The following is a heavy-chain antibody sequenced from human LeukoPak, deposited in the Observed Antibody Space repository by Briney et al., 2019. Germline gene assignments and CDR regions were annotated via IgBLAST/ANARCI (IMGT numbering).Heavy chain of an antibody. V-gene: IGHV3-48*03. J-gene: IGHJ4*02. CDR1: GFTFSNYE. D-gene: IGHD4-23*01. Sequence: GGSLRLSCVASGFTFSNYEMHWVRQAPGKGLEWVSYISSSGSDIYYADSVKGRFTISRDNAKNSLYLHMNSLRAEDTAVYYCARDYGGSSPFDYWGQGTLVTVSS. CDR3: ARDYGGSSPFDY. CDR2: ISSSGSDI.